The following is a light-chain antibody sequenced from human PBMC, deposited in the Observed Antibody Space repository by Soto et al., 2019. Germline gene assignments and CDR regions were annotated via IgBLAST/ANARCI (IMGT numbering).Light chain of an antibody. CDR1: SDDIAYYNY. V-gene: IGLV2-14*01. CDR3: SSYTTISTLV. Sequence: QSALTQPASVSGSPGQSITISCTGTSDDIAYYNYVSWYQHHPGKAPKLIIYAVTNRPSGVSNRFSGSKSANTASLTISGLQADDEAHYYCSSYTTISTLVFGPGTKVNVL. CDR2: AVT. J-gene: IGLJ1*01.